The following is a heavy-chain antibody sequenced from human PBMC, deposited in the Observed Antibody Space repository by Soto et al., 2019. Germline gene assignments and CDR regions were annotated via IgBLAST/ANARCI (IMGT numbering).Heavy chain of an antibody. CDR3: ARFTVTGTDY. D-gene: IGHD4-17*01. Sequence: EVQLVESGGGLVKPGGSLRLSCAASGFTFSSYSMNWVRQAPGKGLEWVSSISSSSSYIYYADSVKGRFTIARDNAKNSLYLQMTSLRAEDTAVYYCARFTVTGTDYWGQGTLVTVSS. CDR2: ISSSSSYI. J-gene: IGHJ4*02. V-gene: IGHV3-21*01. CDR1: GFTFSSYS.